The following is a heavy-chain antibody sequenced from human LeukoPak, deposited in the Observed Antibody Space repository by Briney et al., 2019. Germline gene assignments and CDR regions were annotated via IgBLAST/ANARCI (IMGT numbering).Heavy chain of an antibody. CDR1: GFIFSTYP. D-gene: IGHD3-22*01. V-gene: IGHV3-23*01. CDR2: ITGSGDST. CDR3: AKGSYYDSSGSFYFDY. J-gene: IGHJ4*02. Sequence: PGGSLRLSCAASGFIFSTYPMSWVRQAPGKGLEWVSAITGSGDSTFYADSVKGRCTISRDNSKNTLSLQMNTLRAEDTAAYYCAKGSYYDSSGSFYFDYWGQGTLVTVSS.